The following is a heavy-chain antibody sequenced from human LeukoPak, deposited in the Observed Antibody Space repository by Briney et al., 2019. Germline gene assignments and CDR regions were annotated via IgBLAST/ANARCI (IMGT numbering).Heavy chain of an antibody. CDR2: IYYSGST. CDR3: ASAYCGGDCTPYWYFDL. J-gene: IGHJ2*01. D-gene: IGHD2-21*02. CDR1: GGSISSSSYY. V-gene: IGHV4-39*07. Sequence: SETLSLTCTVSGGSISSSSYYWGWIRQPPGKGLEWIGSIYYSGSTHYNPSLKSRVTISVDTSKNQFSLKLSSVTAADTAVYYCASAYCGGDCTPYWYFDLWGRGTLVTVSS.